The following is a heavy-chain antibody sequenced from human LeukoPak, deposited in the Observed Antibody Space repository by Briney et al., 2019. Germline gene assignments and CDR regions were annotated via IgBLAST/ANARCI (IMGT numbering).Heavy chain of an antibody. CDR3: ARERGSREWLGSYYYYYYVMDV. Sequence: SETLSLTCTVPGGSISSGSYYWSWIRQPAGRGLEWIGRIYTSGSTNYNPSLKSRVTISVDTSKNQFSLKLSSVTAADTAVYYCARERGSREWLGSYYYYYYVMDVWGQGTTVTVSS. J-gene: IGHJ6*02. D-gene: IGHD6-19*01. CDR2: IYTSGST. V-gene: IGHV4-61*02. CDR1: GGSISSGSYY.